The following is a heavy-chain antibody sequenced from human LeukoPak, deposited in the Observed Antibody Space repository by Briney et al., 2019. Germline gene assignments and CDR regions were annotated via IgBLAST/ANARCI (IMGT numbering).Heavy chain of an antibody. CDR2: ISANGAGT. Sequence: GGSLRLSCAASGFIFSTSAMSWVRQAPGTGLEWVSAISANGAGTYFADSVKGRFTISRDNSKNTLYLQMNSLRAEDTAVYYCAKLTGRFFIAVAGTVDYWGQGTLVTVSS. J-gene: IGHJ4*02. D-gene: IGHD6-13*01. CDR3: AKLTGRFFIAVAGTVDY. V-gene: IGHV3-23*01. CDR1: GFIFSTSA.